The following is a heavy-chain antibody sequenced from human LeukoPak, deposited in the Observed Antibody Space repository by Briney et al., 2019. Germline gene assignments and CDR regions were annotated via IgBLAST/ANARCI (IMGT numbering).Heavy chain of an antibody. CDR3: ASGNTLKGVDY. D-gene: IGHD2/OR15-2a*01. CDR1: GDSIRSNNYY. V-gene: IGHV4-61*02. CDR2: IYTSGST. Sequence: PSETLSLTCSVSGDSIRSNNYYWSWIRQPAGKGPEWIGRIYTSGSTIYSPSLQSRVTISIDKSKIQFSLRLTSVTAADTAVYYCASGNTLKGVDYWGRGTLVSVSS. J-gene: IGHJ4*02.